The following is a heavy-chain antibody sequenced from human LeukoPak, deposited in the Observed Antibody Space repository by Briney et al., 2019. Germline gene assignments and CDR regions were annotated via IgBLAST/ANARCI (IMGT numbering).Heavy chain of an antibody. CDR1: GFTFSSYG. D-gene: IGHD1-26*01. V-gene: IGHV3-30*02. J-gene: IGHJ4*02. Sequence: GGSLRLSCAASGFTFSSYGMHWVRQAPGKGLEWVAFIRYDGSNKYYADSVKGRFTISRDNSKNTLYLQMNSLRAEDTAVYYCAKDVLWELPGLIRGYFDYWGQGTLVTVSS. CDR3: AKDVLWELPGLIRGYFDY. CDR2: IRYDGSNK.